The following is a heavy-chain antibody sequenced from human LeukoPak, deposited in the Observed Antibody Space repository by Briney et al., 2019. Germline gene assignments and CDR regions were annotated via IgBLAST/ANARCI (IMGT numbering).Heavy chain of an antibody. CDR1: GFTFDDYA. V-gene: IGHV3-9*01. CDR2: ISWNSGSI. Sequence: PGGSLRLSCAASGFTFDDYAMHWVRQAPGKGLEWVSGISWNSGSIGYADSVKGRFTISRDNAKNSLYLQMNSLRAEDTALYYCAKGIHYSSSIYYFDYWGQGTLVTVSS. D-gene: IGHD6-6*01. CDR3: AKGIHYSSSIYYFDY. J-gene: IGHJ4*02.